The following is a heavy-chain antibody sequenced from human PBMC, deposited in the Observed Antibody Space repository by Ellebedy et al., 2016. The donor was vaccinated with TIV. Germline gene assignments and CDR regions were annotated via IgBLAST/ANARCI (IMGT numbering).Heavy chain of an antibody. J-gene: IGHJ4*02. Sequence: SETLSLXXTVSGGSISSDYWTWIRQPPGKGLEWIAYIYNSGSDKYNPSLQSRVTISVDTSKNQFSMKLSSLTAADTAMYYCARVSRFRSGTYGADYWGQGTLVTVSS. D-gene: IGHD3-10*01. CDR1: GGSISSDY. V-gene: IGHV4-59*01. CDR2: IYNSGSD. CDR3: ARVSRFRSGTYGADY.